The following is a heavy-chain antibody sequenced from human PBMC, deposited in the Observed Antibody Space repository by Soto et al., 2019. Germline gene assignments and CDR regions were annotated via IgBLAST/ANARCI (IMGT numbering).Heavy chain of an antibody. Sequence: SETLSLTCAVYGGSISSYYWSWIRQPPGKGLEWIGYIYYSGSTNYNPSLKSRVTISVDTSKNQFSLKLSSVTAADTAVYYCARTSGYSGYGYDYWGQGTLVTVSS. V-gene: IGHV4-59*01. D-gene: IGHD5-12*01. CDR1: GGSISSYY. CDR3: ARTSGYSGYGYDY. CDR2: IYYSGST. J-gene: IGHJ4*02.